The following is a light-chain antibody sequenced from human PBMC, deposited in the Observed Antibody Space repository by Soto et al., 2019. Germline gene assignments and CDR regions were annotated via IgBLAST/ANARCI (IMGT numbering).Light chain of an antibody. CDR1: QNIYYN. J-gene: IGKJ1*01. CDR2: RAS. Sequence: ILMTQSPATVSVSPGESATLSCRASQNIYYNVAWYQHRPGQAPRLLIYRASTRAPGVLARFSGSGSGTEFTLTISSLQPEDFTVYSCLQYHNLWAFGQGTKVDIK. V-gene: IGKV3-15*01. CDR3: LQYHNLWA.